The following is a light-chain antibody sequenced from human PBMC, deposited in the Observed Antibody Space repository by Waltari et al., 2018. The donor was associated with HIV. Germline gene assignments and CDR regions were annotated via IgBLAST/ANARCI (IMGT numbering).Light chain of an antibody. CDR2: WAS. CDR3: QQHYTSPHT. V-gene: IGKV4-1*01. J-gene: IGKJ2*01. CDR1: QSLLYSSSNKNS. Sequence: DIVMTQSPVSLAVSLGERVTINCKSSQSLLYSSSNKNSLVWYQQKPGQPPKLLIYWASTRDSGVPERFSGSGSGTDFTLTISSLQAADVAVYYCQQHYTSPHTFGQGTKLEIK.